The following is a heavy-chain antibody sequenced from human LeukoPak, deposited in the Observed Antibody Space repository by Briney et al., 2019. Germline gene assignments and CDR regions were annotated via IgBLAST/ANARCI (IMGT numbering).Heavy chain of an antibody. V-gene: IGHV4-34*01. D-gene: IGHD3-22*01. CDR2: INHSGST. CDR1: GGXFSGYY. CDR3: ATNYYDSSGLTDY. J-gene: IGHJ4*02. Sequence: SETLSLTCAVYGGXFSGYYCSWIRQPPGQGREWIGEINHSGSTNYNPSLKSRVTISVDTSKNQFSLKLSSVTAADTAVYYCATNYYDSSGLTDYWGQGTLVTVSS.